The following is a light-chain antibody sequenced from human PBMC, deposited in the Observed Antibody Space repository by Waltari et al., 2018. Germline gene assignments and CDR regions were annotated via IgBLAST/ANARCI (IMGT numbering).Light chain of an antibody. V-gene: IGKV3-11*01. Sequence: SCRASQRVSRYLAWYQRRPGQAPRLLIYAASTRATGIPDRFSGSGYGTDFTLTISRLEPEDFAVYYCQNHERLPATFGQGTKVEIK. CDR2: AAS. J-gene: IGKJ1*01. CDR3: QNHERLPAT. CDR1: QRVSRY.